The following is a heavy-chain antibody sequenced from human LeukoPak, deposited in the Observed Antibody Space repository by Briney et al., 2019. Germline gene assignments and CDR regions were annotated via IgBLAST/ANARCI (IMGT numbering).Heavy chain of an antibody. CDR1: GYSFTATY. Sequence: ASVKVSCKASGYSFTATYMHWVRQAPGQGLEWMGWVNPQNGDTQYPQKFQGRVTMTRDTSINTVYMEMASLRSDDTAVYYCAPDSTTYPWGQGTMVTVTS. D-gene: IGHD2-2*01. CDR2: VNPQNGDT. J-gene: IGHJ3*01. CDR3: APDSTTYP. V-gene: IGHV1-2*02.